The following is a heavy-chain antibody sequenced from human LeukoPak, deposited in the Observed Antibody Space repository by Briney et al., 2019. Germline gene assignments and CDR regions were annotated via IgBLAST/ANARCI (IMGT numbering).Heavy chain of an antibody. D-gene: IGHD6-19*01. CDR2: IYYSGSA. J-gene: IGHJ4*02. V-gene: IGHV4-59*01. CDR3: ARRIAVAGIFDY. Sequence: SETLSLTCTVSDGSMSSYYWSWIRQPPGKGLEWIGYIYYSGSAYYNPSLKSRVTISLDTSRNQFSLKLSSATAADTAVYYCARRIAVAGIFDYWGQGTLVTVSS. CDR1: DGSMSSYY.